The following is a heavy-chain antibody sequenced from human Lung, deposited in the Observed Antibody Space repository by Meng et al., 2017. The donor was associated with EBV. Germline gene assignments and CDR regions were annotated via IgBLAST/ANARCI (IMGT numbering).Heavy chain of an antibody. J-gene: IGHJ4*02. CDR1: GFTFTRYA. CDR3: ARGSSGWPYYFDY. V-gene: IGHV7-4-1*01. Sequence: QVRLEQSGSELKKPGASVKVSCQDSGFTFTRYAMNWVRQAHGQGLEWMGWINTHTGNPTYAQGFTGRFVFSLDTSVSTAYLQICSLKAEDSAVYHCARGSSGWPYYFDYWGQGTLVTVSS. D-gene: IGHD6-19*01. CDR2: INTHTGNP.